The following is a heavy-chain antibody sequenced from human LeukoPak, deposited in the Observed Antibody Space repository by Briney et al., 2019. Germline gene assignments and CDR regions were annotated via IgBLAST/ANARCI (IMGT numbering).Heavy chain of an antibody. CDR2: ISAYNGNT. CDR1: GYTFTSYG. D-gene: IGHD3-10*01. J-gene: IGHJ6*03. Sequence: GASVKVSCKASGYTFTSYGISWVRQAPGQGLEWMGRISAYNGNTNYAQKLQGRVTMTTDTSTSTAYMELRSLRSDDTAVYYCARDGLLWFGGAYMDVWGKGTTVTVSS. CDR3: ARDGLLWFGGAYMDV. V-gene: IGHV1-18*01.